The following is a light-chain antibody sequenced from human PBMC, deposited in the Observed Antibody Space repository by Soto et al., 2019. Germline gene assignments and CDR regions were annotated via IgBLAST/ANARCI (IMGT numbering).Light chain of an antibody. CDR3: KQYYSSWP. Sequence: EIVLTQSPGTLSLSPGEGATLSCRASQSISNTFLAWYQQRPGQAPRILIYGASRRATGIPDRFSGSGSGTDFTLTISRVEPEDFALYFCKQYYSSWPFGKGTKVAMK. CDR1: QSISNTF. CDR2: GAS. J-gene: IGKJ1*01. V-gene: IGKV3-20*01.